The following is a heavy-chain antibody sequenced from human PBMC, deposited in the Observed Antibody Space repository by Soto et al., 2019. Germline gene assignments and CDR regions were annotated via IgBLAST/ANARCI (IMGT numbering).Heavy chain of an antibody. CDR2: ISGSGGST. D-gene: IGHD6-19*01. J-gene: IGHJ4*02. CDR3: AKVDLSVAGISFGY. V-gene: IGHV3-23*01. Sequence: GESLKISCAASGFTFSSYAMSWVRQAPGKGLEWVSAISGSGGSTYYADSVKGRFTISRDNSKNTLYLQMNSLRAEDTAVYYCAKVDLSVAGISFGYWGQGTLVTVSS. CDR1: GFTFSSYA.